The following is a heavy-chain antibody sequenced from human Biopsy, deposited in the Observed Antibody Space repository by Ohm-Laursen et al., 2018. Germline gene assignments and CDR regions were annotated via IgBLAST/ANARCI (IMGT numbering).Heavy chain of an antibody. CDR2: IYSDGIT. J-gene: IGHJ6*02. CDR3: ARVAGGYAYYYGMDV. CDR1: GYSVTNDYY. D-gene: IGHD5-12*01. V-gene: IGHV4-38-2*01. Sequence: GTLSLTCVVSGYSVTNDYYWGWIRQPPGKGLEWIGNIYSDGITYYHPSLKSRAAMSVDTPKNQFSLRLTSAAAADTAVYYCARVAGGYAYYYGMDVWGQGTTVIVSS.